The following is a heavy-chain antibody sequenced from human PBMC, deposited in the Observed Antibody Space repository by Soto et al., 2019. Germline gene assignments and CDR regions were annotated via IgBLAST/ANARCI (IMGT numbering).Heavy chain of an antibody. V-gene: IGHV2-5*02. Sequence: QITLKASGPTLVKPTQTLTLTCTFSGFSLSTTGVGVGCIRQPPGKALEWLAHFYWDEDKRHSPSLRGRLTITEAPSENQVFLTVTNMDPVDRATYYWVDTYRDNNGVYFADWGQGNRVTVSS. D-gene: IGHD3-10*01. CDR3: VDTYRDNNGVYFAD. J-gene: IGHJ4*02. CDR2: FYWDEDK. CDR1: GFSLSTTGVG.